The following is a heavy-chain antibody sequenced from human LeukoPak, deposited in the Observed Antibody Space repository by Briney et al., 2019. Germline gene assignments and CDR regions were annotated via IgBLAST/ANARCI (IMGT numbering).Heavy chain of an antibody. CDR2: IKQDGSER. CDR1: GFTFSSYW. Sequence: GGSLRLSCAASGFTFSSYWMSWVRQAPGKGLEWVANIKQDGSERYYVDSVKGRFTLSRDNAKNSLYLQMNSLRAEDTAVYYCARNGRVRRVVKDLFEYWGQGTLVAVSS. D-gene: IGHD3-10*01. V-gene: IGHV3-7*01. CDR3: ARNGRVRRVVKDLFEY. J-gene: IGHJ4*02.